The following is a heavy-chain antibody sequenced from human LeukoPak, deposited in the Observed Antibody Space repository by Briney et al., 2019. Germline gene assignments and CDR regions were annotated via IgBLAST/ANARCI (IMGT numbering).Heavy chain of an antibody. CDR1: GFTSSSYW. Sequence: GGSLRLSCAASGFTSSSYWMSWVRQAPGKGLEWVANIKQDGSEKYYVDSVKGRFTISRDNAKNSLYLQMNSLRAEDTAVYYCAREIRLLWFGELLDWFDPWGQGTLVTVSS. J-gene: IGHJ5*02. CDR2: IKQDGSEK. D-gene: IGHD3-10*01. CDR3: AREIRLLWFGELLDWFDP. V-gene: IGHV3-7*01.